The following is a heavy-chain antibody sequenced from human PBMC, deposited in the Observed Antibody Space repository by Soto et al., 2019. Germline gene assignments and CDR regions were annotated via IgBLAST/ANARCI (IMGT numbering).Heavy chain of an antibody. CDR1: GFTFSSYA. CDR2: ISYDGSNK. Sequence: GGSLRLSCAASGFTFSSYAMHWVRQAPGKGLEWVAVISYDGSNKYYADSVKGRFTISRDNSKNTLYLQMNSLRAEDTAVYYCASRSSGYYVRGYYYYGMDVWGQGTTVTVSS. V-gene: IGHV3-30-3*01. D-gene: IGHD3-22*01. J-gene: IGHJ6*02. CDR3: ASRSSGYYVRGYYYYGMDV.